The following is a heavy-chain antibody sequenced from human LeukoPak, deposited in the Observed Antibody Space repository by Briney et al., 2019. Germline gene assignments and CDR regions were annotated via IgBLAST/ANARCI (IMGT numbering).Heavy chain of an antibody. CDR3: ARDKYQLLLDYYYGMDV. Sequence: SETLSLTCTVSGGSISSSSYYWGWIRQPPGKGLEWIGSIYYSGSTFYNPSLKSRVTISVDTSKNQFSLKLRSVTAADTAVYYCARDKYQLLLDYYYGMDVWGQGTTVTVSS. V-gene: IGHV4-39*01. CDR1: GGSISSSSYY. J-gene: IGHJ6*02. D-gene: IGHD2-2*01. CDR2: IYYSGST.